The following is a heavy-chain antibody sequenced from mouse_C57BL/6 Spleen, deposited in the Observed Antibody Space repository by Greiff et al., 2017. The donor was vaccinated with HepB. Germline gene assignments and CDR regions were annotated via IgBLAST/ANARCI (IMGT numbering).Heavy chain of an antibody. D-gene: IGHD2-4*01. Sequence: EVQLQESGPELVKPGASVKISCKASGYSFTGYYMNWVKQSPEKSLEWIGEINPSTGGTTYNQKFKAKATLTVDKSSSTAYMQLKSLTSEDSAVYYCARGIYYDYDEAWFAYWGQGTLVTVSA. CDR2: INPSTGGT. CDR3: ARGIYYDYDEAWFAY. V-gene: IGHV1-42*01. CDR1: GYSFTGYY. J-gene: IGHJ3*01.